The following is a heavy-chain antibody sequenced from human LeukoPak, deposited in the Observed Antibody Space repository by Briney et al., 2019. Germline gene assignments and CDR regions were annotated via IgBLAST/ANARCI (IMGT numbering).Heavy chain of an antibody. Sequence: GGSLRLSCAASGFTVSSNYMSWVRQAPGKGLEWISVIYTGGSTYYADSVKGRFTISRDTSKNTVSLQMNSLRAEDTAVYYCARRYYYNGSGYYYDYWGQGTLVTVSS. V-gene: IGHV3-66*04. D-gene: IGHD3-22*01. J-gene: IGHJ4*02. CDR3: ARRYYYNGSGYYYDY. CDR2: IYTGGST. CDR1: GFTVSSNY.